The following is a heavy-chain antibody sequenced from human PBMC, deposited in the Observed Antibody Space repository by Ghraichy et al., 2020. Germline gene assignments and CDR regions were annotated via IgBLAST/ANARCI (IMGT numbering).Heavy chain of an antibody. Sequence: GESLNISCAASGFTFSTYAMSWVRQAPGKGLEWVSALSGGGGSTYYADSVKGRFTISRDNSKNTLYLQMNSLRAEDTAVFYCAKGPGRYCSGGSCYVDYWGQGTLVTVSS. CDR2: LSGGGGST. D-gene: IGHD2-15*01. V-gene: IGHV3-23*01. CDR3: AKGPGRYCSGGSCYVDY. J-gene: IGHJ4*02. CDR1: GFTFSTYA.